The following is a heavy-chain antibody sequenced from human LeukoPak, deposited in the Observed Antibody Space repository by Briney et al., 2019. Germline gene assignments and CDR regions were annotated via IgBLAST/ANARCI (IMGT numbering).Heavy chain of an antibody. CDR1: GGSISSGGYY. V-gene: IGHV4-61*08. Sequence: PSETLSLTCTVSGGSISSGGYYWSRIRQPPGKGLEWIGYIYYSGSTNYNPSLKSRVTISVDTSKNQFSLKLSSVTAADTAVYYCARHTLYAGIQLWLRTKSNWFDPWGQGTLVTVSS. CDR3: ARHTLYAGIQLWLRTKSNWFDP. CDR2: IYYSGST. J-gene: IGHJ5*02. D-gene: IGHD5-18*01.